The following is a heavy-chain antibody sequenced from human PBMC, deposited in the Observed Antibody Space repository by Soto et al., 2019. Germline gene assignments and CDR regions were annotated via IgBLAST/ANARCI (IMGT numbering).Heavy chain of an antibody. J-gene: IGHJ5*02. CDR1: GGSISSSSYY. CDR2: IYYSGST. Sequence: SETLSLTCTVSGGSISSSSYYWGWIRQPPGKGLEWIGSIYYSGSTYYNPSLKSRVTISVDTSKNQFSLKLSSVTAADTAVYYCARPGYCSGGRCYRVWFDPWGQGTLVTVSS. V-gene: IGHV4-39*01. D-gene: IGHD2-15*01. CDR3: ARPGYCSGGRCYRVWFDP.